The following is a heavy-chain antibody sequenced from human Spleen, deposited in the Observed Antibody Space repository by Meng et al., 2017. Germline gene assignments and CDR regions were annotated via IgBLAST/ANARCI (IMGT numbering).Heavy chain of an antibody. CDR2: IGHSGIT. CDR3: VRSSGWVRTGFDP. J-gene: IGHJ5*02. Sequence: QLQLPESGPGLVKPSEALSLTCSVSGGSISTSGYYWGWIRQPPGKGLEWIGSIGHSGITYYTPSLKSRVTVSIDTSKSQFSLKLASVTAADTAVYYCVRSSGWVRTGFDPWGQGTLVTVSS. D-gene: IGHD6-19*01. CDR1: GGSISTSGYY. V-gene: IGHV4-39*01.